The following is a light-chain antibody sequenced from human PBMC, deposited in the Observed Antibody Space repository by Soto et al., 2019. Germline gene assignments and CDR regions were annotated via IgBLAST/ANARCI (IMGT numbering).Light chain of an antibody. CDR1: QSVSRS. V-gene: IGKV3-20*01. CDR3: QQYRSSPPLT. J-gene: IGKJ4*01. CDR2: GAS. Sequence: EIVLTQSPGTLSLSPGERATLSCRASQSVSRSLAWYQQKPGQAPRLLIYGASSRATGIPDRFSGSGSGTDFTLTISRLEPEDFAVYCCQQYRSSPPLTFGGGTKVEIK.